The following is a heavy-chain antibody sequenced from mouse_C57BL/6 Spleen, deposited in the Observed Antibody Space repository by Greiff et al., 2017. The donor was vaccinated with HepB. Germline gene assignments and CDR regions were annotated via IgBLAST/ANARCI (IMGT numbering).Heavy chain of an antibody. J-gene: IGHJ3*01. CDR1: GYTFTDYY. CDR2: INPNNGGT. CDR3: ARWGIYGNHSWCAY. Sequence: EVQLQQSGPELVKPGASVKISCKASGYTFTDYYMNWVKQSHGKSLEWIGDINPNNGGTSYNQKFKGKATLTVDKSSSTAYMELRSLTSEDSAVYYFARWGIYGNHSWCAYWGQGTLVTVSA. D-gene: IGHD2-1*01. V-gene: IGHV1-26*01.